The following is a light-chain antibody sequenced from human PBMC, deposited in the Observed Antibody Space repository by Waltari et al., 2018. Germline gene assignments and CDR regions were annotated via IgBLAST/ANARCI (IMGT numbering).Light chain of an antibody. J-gene: IGLJ3*02. CDR3: YSATDNNLRV. Sequence: SYELTQPSSVSVSPGQTARITCSGDLLSTKYVGWVQERPGQAPVLVIYKDSERPSGIPERFSGSSSGTTVILTISGAQVEGEADYYCYSATDNNLRVFGGGTKLTVL. V-gene: IGLV3-27*01. CDR1: LLSTKY. CDR2: KDS.